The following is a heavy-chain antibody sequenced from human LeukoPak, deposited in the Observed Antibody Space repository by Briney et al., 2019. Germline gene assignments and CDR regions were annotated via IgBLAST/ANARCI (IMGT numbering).Heavy chain of an antibody. D-gene: IGHD6-6*01. V-gene: IGHV4-34*01. CDR2: INHSGST. J-gene: IGHJ4*02. Sequence: SETLSLTCAVYGGSFSGYYWSWIRQPPGKGLEWIGEINHSGSTNYNPSLKSRVTISVDTSKNQFSLKLSSVTAADTAVYYCARVRRQLVLDYWGQGTLVTVSS. CDR1: GGSFSGYY. CDR3: ARVRRQLVLDY.